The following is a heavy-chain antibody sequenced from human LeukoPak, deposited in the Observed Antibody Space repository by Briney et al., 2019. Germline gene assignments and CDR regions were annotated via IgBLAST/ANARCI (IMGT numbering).Heavy chain of an antibody. V-gene: IGHV3-30*18. CDR3: AKERGYGDYYFDY. CDR1: GFTFSSYG. CDR2: ISYDGSNK. J-gene: IGHJ4*02. Sequence: GGSLRLSCAASGFTFSSYGMLWVRQAPGKGLEGVAVISYDGSNKYYADSVKGRFTIPRDNSKNTLYLQMNSLRAEDTAVYYCAKERGYGDYYFDYWGQGTLVTVSS. D-gene: IGHD4-17*01.